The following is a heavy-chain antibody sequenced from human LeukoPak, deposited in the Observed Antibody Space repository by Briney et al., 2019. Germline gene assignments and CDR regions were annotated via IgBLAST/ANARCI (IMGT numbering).Heavy chain of an antibody. Sequence: ASVKVSCKVSGYTLTELSMHWVRQAPGKGLEWMGGFDPEDGETIYAQKFQGRVTMTEDTSTDTAYMELSSLRSEDTAVYYCARVLYYYDNTGYYYYYDMDVWGQGTTVTVSS. CDR1: GYTLTELS. J-gene: IGHJ6*02. V-gene: IGHV1-24*01. CDR2: FDPEDGET. CDR3: ARVLYYYDNTGYYYYYDMDV. D-gene: IGHD3-22*01.